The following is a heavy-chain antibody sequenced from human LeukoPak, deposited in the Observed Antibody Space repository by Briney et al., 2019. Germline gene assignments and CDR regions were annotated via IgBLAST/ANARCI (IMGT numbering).Heavy chain of an antibody. CDR2: INHSGST. D-gene: IGHD4/OR15-4a*01. Sequence: SETLSLTCAVYGGSLSGYYWSWIRQPPGKGLEWIGEINHSGSTNYNPSLKSRVTISVDTSKNQFSLKLSSVTAADTTVYYCARDLVLPLFYYYYGMDVWGQGTTVTVSS. CDR1: GGSLSGYY. J-gene: IGHJ6*02. CDR3: ARDLVLPLFYYYYGMDV. V-gene: IGHV4-34*01.